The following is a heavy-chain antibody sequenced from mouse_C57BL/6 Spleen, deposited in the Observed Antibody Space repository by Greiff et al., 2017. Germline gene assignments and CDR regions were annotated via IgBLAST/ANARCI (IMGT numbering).Heavy chain of an antibody. V-gene: IGHV5-17*01. Sequence: EVKLMESGGGLVKPGGSLKLSCAASGFTFSDYGMHWVRQAPEKGLEWVAYISSGSSTIYYADTVKGRFTISRDNAKNTLFLQMTSLRSEDTAMYYCAKDLGRGSWFAYWGQGTLVTVSA. CDR3: AKDLGRGSWFAY. CDR2: ISSGSSTI. J-gene: IGHJ3*01. CDR1: GFTFSDYG. D-gene: IGHD4-1*01.